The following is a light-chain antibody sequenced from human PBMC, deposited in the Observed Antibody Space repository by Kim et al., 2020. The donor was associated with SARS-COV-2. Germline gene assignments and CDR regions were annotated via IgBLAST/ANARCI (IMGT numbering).Light chain of an antibody. CDR2: DAS. CDR1: QDISNY. Sequence: DIQMTQSPSSLSASVGDRVTITCQASQDISNYLNWYQQKPGKAPKLLIYDASDLETGVPSRFSGSGSGTDFTFTISSLQPEDIATYYCQHYDNLVLTFGPGTKVDYQT. J-gene: IGKJ3*01. V-gene: IGKV1-33*01. CDR3: QHYDNLVLT.